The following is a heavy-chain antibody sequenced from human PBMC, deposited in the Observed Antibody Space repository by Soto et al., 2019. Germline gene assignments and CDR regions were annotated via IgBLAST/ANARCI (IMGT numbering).Heavy chain of an antibody. CDR2: IWYDGSNK. V-gene: IGHV3-33*01. Sequence: GGSLRLSCAASGFTFSSYGMHWVRQAPGKGLEWVAVIWYDGSNKYYADSVKGRFTISRDNSKNTLYLQMNSLRAEDTAVYYCARDLGYSSGWYSMANYYGMDVWGQGTTVTVSS. CDR1: GFTFSSYG. CDR3: ARDLGYSSGWYSMANYYGMDV. D-gene: IGHD6-19*01. J-gene: IGHJ6*02.